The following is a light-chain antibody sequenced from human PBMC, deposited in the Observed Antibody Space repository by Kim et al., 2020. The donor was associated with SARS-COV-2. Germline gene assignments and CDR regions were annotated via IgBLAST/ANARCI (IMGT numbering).Light chain of an antibody. CDR1: SSDIRAYNY. CDR2: DVN. V-gene: IGLV2-14*03. J-gene: IGLJ1*01. CDR3: SSYTSSSALYV. Sequence: AIAISCTGTSSDIRAYNYVSWYQQHPGKAPKLMIYDVNNRPSGVSNRFSGSKSGNTASLTISGLQAEDEADYYCSSYTSSSALYVFGTGTKVTV.